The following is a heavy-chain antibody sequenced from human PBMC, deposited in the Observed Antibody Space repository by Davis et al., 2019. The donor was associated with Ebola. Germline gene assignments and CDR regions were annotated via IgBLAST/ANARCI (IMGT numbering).Heavy chain of an antibody. V-gene: IGHV1-69*06. D-gene: IGHD6-13*01. CDR1: GYTFTSYY. CDR3: ARAAGAAADYYYGMDV. J-gene: IGHJ6*02. Sequence: SVKVSCKASGYTFTSYYMHWVRQAPGQGLEWMGGIIPIFGTANYAQKFQGRVTITADKSTSTAYMELSSLRSEDTAVYYCARAAGAAADYYYGMDVWGQGTTVTVSS. CDR2: IIPIFGTA.